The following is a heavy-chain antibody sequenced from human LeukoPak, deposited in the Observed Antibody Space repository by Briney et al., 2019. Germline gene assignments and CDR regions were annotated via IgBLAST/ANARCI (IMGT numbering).Heavy chain of an antibody. CDR2: INSNGGST. D-gene: IGHD5-18*01. J-gene: IGHJ3*02. CDR3: ARGGYSYGYYSGAFDI. Sequence: ASVKVSCKASGYTFTGYYIHWVRQAPGQGLEWMGIINSNGGSTSHAQKFQGRVTMTRDMSTSTVYMELSSLRSEDTAVFYCARGGYSYGYYSGAFDIWGQGTMVTVSS. CDR1: GYTFTGYY. V-gene: IGHV1-46*01.